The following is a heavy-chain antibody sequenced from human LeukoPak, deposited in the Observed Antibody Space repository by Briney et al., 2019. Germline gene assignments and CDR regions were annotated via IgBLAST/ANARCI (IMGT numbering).Heavy chain of an antibody. CDR1: GYSISSGYY. J-gene: IGHJ3*02. CDR3: ARPFYSSGAFDI. CDR2: IYHSGNT. Sequence: PSETLSLTCAVSGYSISSGYYWGWIRQPPGKGLEWIGSIYHSGNTSYNPSLKIRVTISVDTSKNQFSLKLSSVTAADTAVYYCARPFYSSGAFDIWGQGTMVTVSS. D-gene: IGHD2/OR15-2a*01. V-gene: IGHV4-38-2*01.